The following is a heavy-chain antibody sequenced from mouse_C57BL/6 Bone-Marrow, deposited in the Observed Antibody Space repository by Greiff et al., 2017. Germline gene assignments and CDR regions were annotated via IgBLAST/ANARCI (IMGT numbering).Heavy chain of an antibody. CDR1: GYTFTSYG. V-gene: IGHV1-81*01. J-gene: IGHJ2*01. Sequence: VQLQQSGAELARPGASVKLSCTASGYTFTSYGISWVKQRTGQGLEWIGEIYPRSGNTYYNEKFKGKATLTADKSSSTAYMEIRSLTSEDSAVYFCARGWGSIFDYWGQGTTLTVSS. CDR2: IYPRSGNT. CDR3: ARGWGSIFDY. D-gene: IGHD1-1*01.